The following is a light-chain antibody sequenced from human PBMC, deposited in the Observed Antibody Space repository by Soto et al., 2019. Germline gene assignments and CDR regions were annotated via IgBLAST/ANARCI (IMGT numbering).Light chain of an antibody. Sequence: AIRMTQSPSSLSASTGDRVTITCRASQGISSYLAWYQQKPGKAPKLLIYAASTLQSGVPSRFSGSGSGTYFTLTISCLQSEDFATYFSHQYYSYPYTFGQGTKLEIK. CDR1: QGISSY. V-gene: IGKV1-8*01. CDR3: HQYYSYPYT. J-gene: IGKJ2*01. CDR2: AAS.